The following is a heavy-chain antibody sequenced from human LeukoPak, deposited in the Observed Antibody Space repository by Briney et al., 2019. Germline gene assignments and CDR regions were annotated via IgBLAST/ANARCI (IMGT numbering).Heavy chain of an antibody. J-gene: IGHJ4*02. CDR2: IIPIFGTA. Sequence: SVKVSCKASGGTFSSYAISWVRQAPGQGLEWMGGIIPIFGTANYAQKFQGRVTITADESTSTAYMELSSLRSEDTAVYYCARDMGGDYTQFHFDHWGQGTLVTVSS. CDR3: ARDMGGDYTQFHFDH. D-gene: IGHD4-17*01. V-gene: IGHV1-69*13. CDR1: GGTFSSYA.